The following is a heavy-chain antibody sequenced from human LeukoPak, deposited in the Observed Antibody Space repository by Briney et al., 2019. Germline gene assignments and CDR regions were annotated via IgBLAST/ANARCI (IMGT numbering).Heavy chain of an antibody. Sequence: GGSLRLSCAASGFTFSTYSMDWVRQAPGKGLQWISYISGGSKTIYYADSLKGRFTISRDNAKNSLYLQIDSLRAEDTAVYYCARMGIGVAGVVYWGQGTLVTVSS. CDR3: ARMGIGVAGVVY. CDR2: ISGGSKTI. CDR1: GFTFSTYS. V-gene: IGHV3-48*01. D-gene: IGHD6-19*01. J-gene: IGHJ4*02.